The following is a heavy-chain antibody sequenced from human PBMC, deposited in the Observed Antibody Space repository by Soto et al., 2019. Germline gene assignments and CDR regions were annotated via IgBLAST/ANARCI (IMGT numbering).Heavy chain of an antibody. D-gene: IGHD7-27*01. CDR3: ARDGDGNSLAY. V-gene: IGHV1-69*01. J-gene: IGHJ4*02. CDR1: GGTITTYT. CDR2: IIPIFGAS. Sequence: QVQLVQSGPEVKKPGSWVKISCKSSGGTITTYTFSWVRQAPGQGLEWMAGIIPIFGASKSAQKYQDRVAITTDESTRTIYMELSSLRSDDTAVYYCARDGDGNSLAYWGQGTLVTVSS.